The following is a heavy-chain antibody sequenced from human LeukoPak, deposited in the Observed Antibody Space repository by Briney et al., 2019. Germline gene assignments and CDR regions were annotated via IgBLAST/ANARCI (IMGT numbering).Heavy chain of an antibody. Sequence: PGGSLRLSCAASGFTFSRFWMHWVRQAPGKGLVWVSRINGDGSSRNYAESVTGRFTISRDNTKSTLYLQMTSMRAEATAVYYCAKAPHIVVVPAARGAFDIWGQGTLVTVSS. CDR1: GFTFSRFW. CDR2: INGDGSSR. J-gene: IGHJ4*02. CDR3: AKAPHIVVVPAARGAFDI. V-gene: IGHV3-74*01. D-gene: IGHD2-2*01.